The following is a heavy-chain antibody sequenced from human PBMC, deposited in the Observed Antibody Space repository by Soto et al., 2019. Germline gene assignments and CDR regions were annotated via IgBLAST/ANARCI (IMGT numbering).Heavy chain of an antibody. J-gene: IGHJ4*02. CDR2: INPSGGST. CDR3: ARNSGLMATEHFDH. CDR1: GYSFSRNY. Sequence: QVQLVQSGAEVKKPGASVKVSCKASGYSFSRNYMHWVRQAPGQGLEWMGIINPSGGSTTYAQKFQGRVTMTMATSTSTVFMTLRNLRSEDTAVYYGARNSGLMATEHFDHWGQGTLVTVSS. V-gene: IGHV1-46*03. D-gene: IGHD5-12*01.